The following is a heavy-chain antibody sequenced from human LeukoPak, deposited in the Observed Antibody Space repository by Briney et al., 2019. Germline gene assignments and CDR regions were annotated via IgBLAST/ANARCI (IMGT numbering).Heavy chain of an antibody. J-gene: IGHJ2*01. CDR1: GFIVSNYC. CDR2: MNADENQK. V-gene: IGHV3-7*01. D-gene: IGHD3-10*01. Sequence: GGSLRLSCAASGFIVSNYCVMWVRQASGRGLEWVATMNADENQKLYADSMEGRFTISRDNGKNSLYLQIDSLRVDDTAVYYCAGGVGWHFALWGRGTLVTVSS. CDR3: AGGVGWHFAL.